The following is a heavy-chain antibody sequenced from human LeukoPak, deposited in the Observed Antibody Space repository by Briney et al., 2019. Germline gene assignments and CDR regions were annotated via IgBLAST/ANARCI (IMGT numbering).Heavy chain of an antibody. CDR2: ISSGSSFM. CDR1: GFTFSSYS. J-gene: IGHJ5*02. Sequence: GGSLRLSCAASGFTFSSYSMTWVRQAPGKGLEWVSSISSGSSFMYYADSVKGRFTISRDNAKNSLYLQMNSLRAKDTALYYCARDYYDSSGSSWFDPWGQGTLVTVSS. V-gene: IGHV3-21*01. D-gene: IGHD3-22*01. CDR3: ARDYYDSSGSSWFDP.